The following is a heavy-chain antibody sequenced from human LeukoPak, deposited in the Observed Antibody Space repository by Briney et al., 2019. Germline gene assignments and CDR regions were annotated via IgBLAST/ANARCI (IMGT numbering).Heavy chain of an antibody. V-gene: IGHV1-69*05. D-gene: IGHD4-17*01. CDR3: ARDHRMTTVTTLHY. CDR1: GGTFSSYA. CDR2: IIPIFGTA. J-gene: IGHJ4*02. Sequence: ASVKVSCKXSGGTFSSYAISWVRQAPGQGLEWMGRIIPIFGTANYAQKFQGRVTITTDESTSTAYMELSSLRSEDTAVYYCARDHRMTTVTTLHYWGQGTLVTVSS.